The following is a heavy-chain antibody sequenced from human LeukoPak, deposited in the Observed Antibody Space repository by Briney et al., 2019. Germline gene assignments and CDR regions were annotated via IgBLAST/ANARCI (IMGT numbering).Heavy chain of an antibody. J-gene: IGHJ6*03. V-gene: IGHV1-18*01. CDR2: ISAYNGNT. CDR3: ARDPRCSSTSCYFRYYYMDV. Sequence: ASVKVSCKASGGTFSSYAISWVRQAPGQGLEWKGWISAYNGNTNYAQKLQGRVTMTTDTSTSTAYMELRSLRSDDTAVYYCARDPRCSSTSCYFRYYYMDVWGKGTTVTVSS. CDR1: GGTFSSYA. D-gene: IGHD2-2*01.